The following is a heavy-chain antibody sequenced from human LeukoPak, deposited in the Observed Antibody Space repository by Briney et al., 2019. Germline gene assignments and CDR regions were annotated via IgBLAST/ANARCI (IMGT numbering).Heavy chain of an antibody. CDR3: ARDATYCTNGVCYTRFDY. Sequence: GGSLRLXCAASGFTFSSYWMSWVRQAPGKGLEWVARMNLDGSEKYYVDSVKGRFTISRDNAKTSLYLEMNSLRAEDTAVYYCARDATYCTNGVCYTRFDYWGQGTLVTVSS. D-gene: IGHD2-8*01. CDR2: MNLDGSEK. J-gene: IGHJ4*02. V-gene: IGHV3-7*01. CDR1: GFTFSSYW.